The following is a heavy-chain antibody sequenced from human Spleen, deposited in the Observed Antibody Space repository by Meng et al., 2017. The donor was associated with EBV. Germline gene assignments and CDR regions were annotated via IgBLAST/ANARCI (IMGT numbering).Heavy chain of an antibody. CDR3: ARDVRPLGDLGL. J-gene: IGHJ4*02. D-gene: IGHD3-16*01. CDR2: IDHSGST. V-gene: IGHV4-61*01. Sequence: QGQLEGSGPGRVKPSGTLSLICTVCGAFVTSVNFSWTWIRQPPEKGLEWVGSIDHSGSTDYNPSLKSRVTISVDTSNNQISLDLNSVTAADTAVYFCARDVRPLGDLGLWGQGTLVTVSS. CDR1: GAFVTSVNFS.